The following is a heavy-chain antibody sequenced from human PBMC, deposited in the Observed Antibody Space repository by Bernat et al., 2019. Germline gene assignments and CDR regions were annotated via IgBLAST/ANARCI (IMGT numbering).Heavy chain of an antibody. CDR2: ISYDGSNK. D-gene: IGHD3-9*01. CDR3: AKDTHFDQRGAFDI. CDR1: GFTFSSYG. V-gene: IGHV3-30*18. Sequence: QVQLVESGGGVVQPGRSLRLSCAASGFTFSSYGMHWVRQAPGKGLEWVAVISYDGSNKYYEDSVKGRFTISRDNSKNTLYLQMNSLRAEDTAVYYCAKDTHFDQRGAFDIWGQGTMVTVSS. J-gene: IGHJ3*02.